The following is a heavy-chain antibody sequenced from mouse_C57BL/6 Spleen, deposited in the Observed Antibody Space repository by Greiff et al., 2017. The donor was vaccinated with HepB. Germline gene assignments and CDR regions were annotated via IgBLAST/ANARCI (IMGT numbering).Heavy chain of an antibody. CDR2: IYPRSGNT. D-gene: IGHD2-4*01. CDR1: GYTFTSYG. Sequence: VKLQESGAELARPGASVKLSCKASGYTFTSYGISWVKQRTGQGLEWIGEIYPRSGNTYYNEKFKGKATLTADKSSSTAYMELRSLTSEDSAVYFCARYDYDATYPIEYFDVWGTGTTVTVSS. V-gene: IGHV1-81*01. CDR3: ARYDYDATYPIEYFDV. J-gene: IGHJ1*03.